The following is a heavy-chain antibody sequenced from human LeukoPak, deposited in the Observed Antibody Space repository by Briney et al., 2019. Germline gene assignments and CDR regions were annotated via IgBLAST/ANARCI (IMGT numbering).Heavy chain of an antibody. Sequence: ASVKVSCKASGYTFTSYGISWVRQAPGQGLEWMGWISAYNGNTNYAQKLQGRVTMTTDTSTSTAYMELRSLRSDDTALYYCASWGYCSGGSCNWADYWGQGTLVTVSS. D-gene: IGHD2-15*01. CDR1: GYTFTSYG. CDR2: ISAYNGNT. CDR3: ASWGYCSGGSCNWADY. V-gene: IGHV1-18*01. J-gene: IGHJ4*02.